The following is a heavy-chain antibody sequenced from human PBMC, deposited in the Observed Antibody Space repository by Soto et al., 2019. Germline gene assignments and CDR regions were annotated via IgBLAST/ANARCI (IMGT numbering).Heavy chain of an antibody. CDR1: GYTFTSFG. Sequence: ASVKVSCKASGYTFTSFGVSWVRQAPGQGLEWMGWISAYNGNTNYAQKFQGRVTITADESTSTAYMELSSLRSEDTAVYYCARDQGLRYFDWFPEGPYYYGMDVWGQGTTVTVSS. V-gene: IGHV1-18*01. CDR3: ARDQGLRYFDWFPEGPYYYGMDV. CDR2: ISAYNGNT. J-gene: IGHJ6*02. D-gene: IGHD3-9*01.